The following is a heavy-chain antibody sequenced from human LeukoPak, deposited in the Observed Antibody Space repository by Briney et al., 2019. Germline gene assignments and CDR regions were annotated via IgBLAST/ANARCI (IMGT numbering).Heavy chain of an antibody. D-gene: IGHD2-2*01. V-gene: IGHV3-23*01. CDR1: GFTFSSYA. CDR3: AKDGQKDIVVVPAAMFAFDI. Sequence: GGSLRLPCAASGFTFSSYAMSWVRQAPGKGLEWVSAISGSGGSTYYADSVKGRFAISRDNSKNTLYLQMNSLRAEDTAVYYCAKDGQKDIVVVPAAMFAFDIWGQGTMVTVSS. CDR2: ISGSGGST. J-gene: IGHJ3*02.